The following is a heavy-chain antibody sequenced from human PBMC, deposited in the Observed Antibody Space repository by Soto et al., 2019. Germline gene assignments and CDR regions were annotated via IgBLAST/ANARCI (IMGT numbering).Heavy chain of an antibody. CDR1: GVTFSSYG. CDR2: ISYDGSNK. V-gene: IGHV3-30*18. J-gene: IGHJ6*02. CDR3: AKQQWSGELRRYYYYGMDV. D-gene: IGHD3-10*01. Sequence: GGFLRLSCAASGVTFSSYGMHWVRQAPGKGLEWVAVISYDGSNKYYADSVKGRFTIPRDNSKNTLYLQMNSLRAEDTAVYYCAKQQWSGELRRYYYYGMDVWGQGTTVTVSS.